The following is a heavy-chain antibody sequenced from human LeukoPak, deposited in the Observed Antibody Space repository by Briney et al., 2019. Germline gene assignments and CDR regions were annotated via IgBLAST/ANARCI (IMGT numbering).Heavy chain of an antibody. D-gene: IGHD6-13*01. CDR1: RFTFSSYA. V-gene: IGHV3-64*04. CDR3: AKGKQQLVYFDY. CDR2: ISRNGDST. J-gene: IGHJ4*02. Sequence: GGSLRLSCSASRFTFSSYAMHWVRQAPGKGLKYVSAISRNGDSTYYADSVKGRFTISRDNSKNTLYLQMNSLRAEDTAVYYCAKGKQQLVYFDYWGQGTLVTVSS.